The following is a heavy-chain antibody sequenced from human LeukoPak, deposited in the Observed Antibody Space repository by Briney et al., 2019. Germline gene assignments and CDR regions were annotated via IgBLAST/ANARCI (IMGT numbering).Heavy chain of an antibody. Sequence: GGSLRLSCEASAFTFSSYWMSWLRQAPGKGLEWVANIKEDGSEISYVDSVKGRFTISRDNAKNSLFLKMNSLRVEDTAVYYCARDRGYSSFDYWGQGTLVTVSS. D-gene: IGHD4-23*01. V-gene: IGHV3-7*01. CDR2: IKEDGSEI. J-gene: IGHJ4*02. CDR3: ARDRGYSSFDY. CDR1: AFTFSSYW.